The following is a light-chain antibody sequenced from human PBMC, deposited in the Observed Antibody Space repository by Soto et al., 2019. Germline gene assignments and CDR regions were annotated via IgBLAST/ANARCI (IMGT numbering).Light chain of an antibody. CDR2: EVI. CDR1: ITDVGGHEH. Sequence: QSALTQPASVSRSPGQSITISCTGTITDVGGHEHVSWYQQHPGKAPKLIIYEVINRPSGVSYRFSGFKSGNTASLTISGLQTEDEADYYCSSYTSSGPWAFGGGTKLTVL. CDR3: SSYTSSGPWA. J-gene: IGLJ3*02. V-gene: IGLV2-14*01.